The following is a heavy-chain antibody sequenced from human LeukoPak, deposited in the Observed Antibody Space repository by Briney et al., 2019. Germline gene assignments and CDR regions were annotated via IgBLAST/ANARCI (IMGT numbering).Heavy chain of an antibody. Sequence: GGSLRLSCAASGFTFSSYAMSWVRQAPGKGLEWVSAISGSGGSTYYADSVKGRLTISRDNSKNTLYLQMNSLRAEDTAVYYCAKDPGSPVRRDVDYWGQGTLVTVSS. V-gene: IGHV3-23*01. CDR1: GFTFSSYA. D-gene: IGHD3-10*01. CDR2: ISGSGGST. J-gene: IGHJ4*02. CDR3: AKDPGSPVRRDVDY.